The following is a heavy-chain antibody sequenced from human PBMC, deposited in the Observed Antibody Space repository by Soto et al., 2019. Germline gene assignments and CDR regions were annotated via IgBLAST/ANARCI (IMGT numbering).Heavy chain of an antibody. CDR2: IKSKASGGTI. J-gene: IGHJ6*04. Sequence: PGGSLRLSCSASGFTFNYAWMSWVRQAPGKGLEWVDRIKSKASGGTIDYAAPVKGRFTISRDDSKNTVYLQMNSLKTDDTAVYYCSWNLDFYYRMDVWGKGTTVTVSS. V-gene: IGHV3-15*01. D-gene: IGHD1-1*01. CDR3: SWNLDFYYRMDV. CDR1: GFTFNYAW.